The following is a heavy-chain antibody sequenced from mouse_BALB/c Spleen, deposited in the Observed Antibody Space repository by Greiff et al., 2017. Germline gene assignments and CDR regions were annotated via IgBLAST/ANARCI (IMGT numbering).Heavy chain of an antibody. CDR3: AREENYYGSSFFAY. J-gene: IGHJ3*01. Sequence: VQLQQSGAELVKPGASVKLSCTASGFNIKDTYMHWVKQRPEQGLEWIGRIDPANGNTKYDPKFQGKATITADTSSNTAYLQLSSLTSEDTAVYYCAREENYYGSSFFAYWGQGTLVTVSA. D-gene: IGHD1-1*01. CDR1: GFNIKDTY. V-gene: IGHV14-3*02. CDR2: IDPANGNT.